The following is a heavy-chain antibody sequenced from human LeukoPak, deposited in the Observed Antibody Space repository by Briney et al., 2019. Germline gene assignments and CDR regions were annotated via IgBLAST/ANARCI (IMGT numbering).Heavy chain of an antibody. D-gene: IGHD5-18*01. CDR1: GYTFSDNY. V-gene: IGHV1-46*01. J-gene: IGHJ3*02. Sequence: ASVKVSCKASGYTFSDNYIHWVRQAPGQGLEWMGIINPSAGITTYAQKFQGRVTMTSDTSTSTIYMDLSSLKFEDTAVYYCARDRDTDAFDIWGQGTMVTVSS. CDR3: ARDRDTDAFDI. CDR2: INPSAGIT.